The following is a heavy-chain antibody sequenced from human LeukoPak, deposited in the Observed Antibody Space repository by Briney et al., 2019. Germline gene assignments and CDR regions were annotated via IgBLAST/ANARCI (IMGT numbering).Heavy chain of an antibody. Sequence: SQTLSLTCTVSGGAISSGGYYWSWIRQHPEKGPEWIGHMFYSGGTYYNPSLKSRVSMSVDTSQNHFSLKLTSVTAADTAVYYCTRGDPLRYWGQGIRVTVSS. CDR1: GGAISSGGYY. CDR3: TRGDPLRY. J-gene: IGHJ4*02. D-gene: IGHD3-16*02. CDR2: MFYSGGT. V-gene: IGHV4-31*03.